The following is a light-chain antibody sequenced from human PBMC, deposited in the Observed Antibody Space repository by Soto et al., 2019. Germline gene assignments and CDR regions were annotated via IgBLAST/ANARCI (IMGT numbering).Light chain of an antibody. J-gene: IGKJ1*01. CDR3: LQFNSYPRT. CDR2: DAS. CDR1: QSINNW. V-gene: IGKV1-5*01. Sequence: DIQMTQSPSTLSAFVGDRVTFTCRASQSINNWLAWYQQKPGTAPKILIYDASTLESGVPSRFSGSRSGTEFTLTISNLQPEDFATYYCLQFNSYPRTLGQGTKVDIK.